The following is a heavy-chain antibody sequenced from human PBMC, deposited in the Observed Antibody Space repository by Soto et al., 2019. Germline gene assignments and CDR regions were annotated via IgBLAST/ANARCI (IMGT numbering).Heavy chain of an antibody. CDR2: TIPAFGTA. D-gene: IGHD1-1*01. V-gene: IGHV1-69*06. CDR3: WRHDKTALPPLDS. CDR1: GAGDTFSNYG. J-gene: IGHJ4*02. Sequence: QVQLVQSGAEVKSPGSAVKVSCKASGAGDTFSNYGLNWVRQAPGQGLEWMGGTIPAFGTANFAQKFQGRVTITADTSTATAYMELSSLRSDDTAVYYCWRHDKTALPPLDSWGQGTLVSVS.